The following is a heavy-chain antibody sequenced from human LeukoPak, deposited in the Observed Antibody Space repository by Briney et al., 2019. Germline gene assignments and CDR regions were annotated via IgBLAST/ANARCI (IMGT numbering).Heavy chain of an antibody. D-gene: IGHD5-18*01. CDR1: GGSISSSSYY. CDR3: ARKGYSYGYAFWDY. V-gene: IGHV4-39*07. J-gene: IGHJ4*02. CDR2: IYYSGST. Sequence: SETLSLTCTVAGGSISSSSYYWGWIRQPPGKGLEWIGSIYYSGSTYYNPSLKRRGTISVDTSKNQFSLKLSSVPAADTAVYYCARKGYSYGYAFWDYWGQGTLVTVSS.